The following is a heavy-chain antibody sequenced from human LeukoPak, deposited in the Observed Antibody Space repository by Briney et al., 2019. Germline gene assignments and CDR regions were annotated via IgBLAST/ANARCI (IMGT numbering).Heavy chain of an antibody. Sequence: ASVKVSCKVSGYSLSELSMHWVRQAPGKGLEWMGGFDPENGEAVYAQKFQGRVTMTEDTSTETSYMELNSLKSEDTAVYYCAAGGVYDLLDNWGQGTLVTVSS. D-gene: IGHD2-8*01. CDR1: GYSLSELS. V-gene: IGHV1-24*01. CDR2: FDPENGEA. J-gene: IGHJ4*02. CDR3: AAGGVYDLLDN.